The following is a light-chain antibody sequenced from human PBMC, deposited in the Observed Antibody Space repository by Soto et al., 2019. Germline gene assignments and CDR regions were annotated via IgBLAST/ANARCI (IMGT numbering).Light chain of an antibody. Sequence: QSALTQPASVSGSPGQSITISCTGTSSDVGGYNYVSWYQQHPGKAPKLMIYDVTSRPSGVSNRFSGSKSGNTASLIISGLLAEDEADYYCTSYTTNKTPLFGGGTKLTFL. CDR3: TSYTTNKTPL. J-gene: IGLJ2*01. CDR2: DVT. CDR1: SSDVGGYNY. V-gene: IGLV2-14*03.